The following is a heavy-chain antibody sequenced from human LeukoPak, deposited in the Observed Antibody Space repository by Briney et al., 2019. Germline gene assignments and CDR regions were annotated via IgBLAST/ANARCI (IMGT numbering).Heavy chain of an antibody. J-gene: IGHJ3*02. CDR1: GYTFTSYG. CDR2: IIPIFGTA. Sequence: ASVKVSCKASGYTFTSYGISWVRQAPGQGLEWMGGIIPIFGTANYAQKFQGRVTITTDESTSTAYMELSSLRSEDTAVYYCARDTFPGNQGAFDIWGQGTMVTVSS. D-gene: IGHD1-14*01. CDR3: ARDTFPGNQGAFDI. V-gene: IGHV1-69*05.